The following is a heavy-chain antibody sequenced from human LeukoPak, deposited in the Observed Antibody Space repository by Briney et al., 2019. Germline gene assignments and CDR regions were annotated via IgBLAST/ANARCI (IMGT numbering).Heavy chain of an antibody. CDR1: GASINNNF. CDR2: IYSSGSA. CDR3: ARHRDYYDT. D-gene: IGHD3-22*01. Sequence: SVTLSLTCTVSGASINNNFWTWIRQPPGKGLEWIGYIYSSGSANYNPSLKSRVIISGDTSKNQISLNLTSLTAADTAVSFCARHRDYYDTWGHGTLVTVSS. V-gene: IGHV4-59*08. J-gene: IGHJ4*01.